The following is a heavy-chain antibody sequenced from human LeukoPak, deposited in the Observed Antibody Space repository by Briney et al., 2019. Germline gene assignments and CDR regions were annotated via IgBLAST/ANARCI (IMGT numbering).Heavy chain of an antibody. CDR2: IWYDGSNK. V-gene: IGHV3-33*06. D-gene: IGHD3-10*01. J-gene: IGHJ5*02. CDR3: AKFGPSFDP. Sequence: GGSLRLSCAASGFTFSSYGMHWVRQAPGKGLEWVAVIWYDGSNKYYADSVKGRFTISRDNSKNTLYLQMNSLRAADTAVYYCAKFGPSFDPWGQGTLVTVSS. CDR1: GFTFSSYG.